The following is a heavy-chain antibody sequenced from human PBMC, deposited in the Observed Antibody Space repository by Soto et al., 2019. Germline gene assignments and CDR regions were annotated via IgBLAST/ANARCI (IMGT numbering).Heavy chain of an antibody. CDR3: ARVAPGIVLMVYAISDYYYYYYMDV. D-gene: IGHD2-8*01. J-gene: IGHJ6*03. V-gene: IGHV1-18*01. CDR2: ISAYNGNT. Sequence: ASVKVSCKASGYTFTSYGISWVRQAPGQGLEWMGWISAYNGNTNYAQKLQGRVTMTTDTSTSTAYMELRSLRSDDTAVYYCARVAPGIVLMVYAISDYYYYYYMDVWGKGTTVTVSS. CDR1: GYTFTSYG.